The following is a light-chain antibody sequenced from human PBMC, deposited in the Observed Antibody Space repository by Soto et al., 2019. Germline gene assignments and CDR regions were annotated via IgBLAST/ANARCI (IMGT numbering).Light chain of an antibody. CDR2: GNS. V-gene: IGLV1-40*01. J-gene: IGLJ1*01. CDR1: RSNIGAGYD. CDR3: QSYDSSLSGYV. Sequence: QSVLTQPPSVSGAPGQRVTISCTGSRSNIGAGYDVHWYQQLPGTDPKLLIYGNSNRPSGVPDRFSGSKSGTSASLAITGLQAEYESDYYCQSYDSSLSGYVFGTGTQLTVL.